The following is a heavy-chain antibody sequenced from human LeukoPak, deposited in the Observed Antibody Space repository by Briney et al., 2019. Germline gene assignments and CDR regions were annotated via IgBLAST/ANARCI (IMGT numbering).Heavy chain of an antibody. CDR1: GFTFSSYW. J-gene: IGHJ4*02. CDR3: AKDVRRAEYCSGTTCYTSSFDY. CDR2: ISATGGGA. Sequence: GGSLRLSCAASGFTFSSYWMHWVRQAPGKGLEWVSTISATGGGAYYADSVKGRFTISRDNSKDTLSLQMNTLRAEDTAVYYCAKDVRRAEYCSGTTCYTSSFDYWGQGTLVTVSS. D-gene: IGHD2-2*02. V-gene: IGHV3-23*01.